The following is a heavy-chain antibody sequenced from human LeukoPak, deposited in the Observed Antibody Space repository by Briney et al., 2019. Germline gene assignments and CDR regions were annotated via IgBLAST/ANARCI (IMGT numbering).Heavy chain of an antibody. J-gene: IGHJ5*02. CDR2: IYPGDSDT. Sequence: GESLKISCKGSGYRFTSYWIGWVRQMLGKGLEWMGIIYPGDSDTRYSPSFQGQVTISADKSISTAYLQWSSLKASDTAIYYCARRNGYCSSTSCYAWFDPWGQGTLVTVSS. V-gene: IGHV5-51*01. D-gene: IGHD2-2*01. CDR3: ARRNGYCSSTSCYAWFDP. CDR1: GYRFTSYW.